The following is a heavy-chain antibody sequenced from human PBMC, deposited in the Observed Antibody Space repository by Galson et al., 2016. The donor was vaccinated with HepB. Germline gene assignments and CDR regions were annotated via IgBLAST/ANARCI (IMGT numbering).Heavy chain of an antibody. D-gene: IGHD2-21*02. Sequence: SETLSLTCAVSGDSISSSNWWTWVRLPPGTGLEWIGEIYVTASGSPNYNPSLKSRVTISGDKSKNQFSLRLTSVTAADTAVYYCARHHVTATGHGIDVWGQGTMVTVSS. CDR3: ARHHVTATGHGIDV. V-gene: IGHV4-4*02. CDR1: GDSISSSNW. CDR2: IYVTASGSP. J-gene: IGHJ6*02.